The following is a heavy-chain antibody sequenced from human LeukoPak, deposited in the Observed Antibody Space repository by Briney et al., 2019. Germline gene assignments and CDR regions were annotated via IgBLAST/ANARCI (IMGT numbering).Heavy chain of an antibody. D-gene: IGHD6-13*01. CDR2: INGDGSTT. CDR1: GFTFSTHW. J-gene: IGHJ4*02. Sequence: PGGSLRLSCVASGFTFSTHWMHWVRQVPGKGLVWVSRINGDGSTTAYAESVKGRFTISRGNAKNTLYLQMNSLRVEDTAVYYCARESTAGVPEDHWGQGALVTVSS. V-gene: IGHV3-74*01. CDR3: ARESTAGVPEDH.